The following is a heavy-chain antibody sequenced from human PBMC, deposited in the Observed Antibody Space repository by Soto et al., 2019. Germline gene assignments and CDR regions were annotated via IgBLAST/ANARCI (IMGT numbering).Heavy chain of an antibody. CDR2: IIPIFGTA. D-gene: IGHD3-16*01. V-gene: IGHV1-69*13. Sequence: GASVKVSCKASGGTFSSDAISWLRQAPGQGLEWMGGIIPIFGTANYAQKFQGRVTITADESTSTAYMELSSLRVEDTAVYYCARAGITFMRGRIGGAHYGLDVWGPGTTVTVSS. J-gene: IGHJ6*02. CDR3: ARAGITFMRGRIGGAHYGLDV. CDR1: GGTFSSDA.